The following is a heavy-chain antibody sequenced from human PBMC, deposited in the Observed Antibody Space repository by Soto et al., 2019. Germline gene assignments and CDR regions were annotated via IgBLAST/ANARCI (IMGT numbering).Heavy chain of an antibody. V-gene: IGHV3-20*01. CDR2: INWNGGST. D-gene: IGHD2-2*01. CDR3: ARDHAAMSDYYYYMDV. Sequence: EVQLVESGGGVVRPGGSLRLSCAASGFTFDDYGMSWVRQAPGKGLEWVSGINWNGGSTGYADFVKGRFTISRNNAKNSLYLQMNSLRAEDTALYHCARDHAAMSDYYYYMDVWGKGTTVTVSS. CDR1: GFTFDDYG. J-gene: IGHJ6*03.